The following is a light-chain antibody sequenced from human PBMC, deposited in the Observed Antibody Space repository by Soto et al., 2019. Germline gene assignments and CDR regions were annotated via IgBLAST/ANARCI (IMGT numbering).Light chain of an antibody. V-gene: IGKV3-11*01. CDR1: HSVTTH. Sequence: EIGLTQSPDTLSLSPGERATLSCWASHSVTTHLAWFQQRPGQTPRLLIYDASTRAPGIPASFSGRASGADFPLTISRLAPEDFAVYYCQQRSDPITFGQGTRLEIK. CDR3: QQRSDPIT. CDR2: DAS. J-gene: IGKJ5*01.